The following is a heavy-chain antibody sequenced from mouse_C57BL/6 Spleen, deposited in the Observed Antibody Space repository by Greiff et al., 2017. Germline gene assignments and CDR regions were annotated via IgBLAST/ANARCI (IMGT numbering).Heavy chain of an antibody. J-gene: IGHJ1*03. CDR1: GYTFTNYW. D-gene: IGHD1-1*01. CDR2: IYPGGGYT. Sequence: VQLQQSGAELVRPGTSVKMSCKASGYTFTNYWIGWAKQRPGHGLEWIGDIYPGGGYTKYNEKFKGKATLPAAKSSSTAYMQFSSLTSEDSAIYYGARGSTTVIATGYFDVWGTGTTVTVSS. V-gene: IGHV1-63*01. CDR3: ARGSTTVIATGYFDV.